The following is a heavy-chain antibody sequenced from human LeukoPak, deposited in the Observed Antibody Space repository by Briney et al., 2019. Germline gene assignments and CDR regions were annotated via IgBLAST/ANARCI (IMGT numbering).Heavy chain of an antibody. CDR2: ISSGSSHI. V-gene: IGHV3-48*02. D-gene: IGHD6-19*01. CDR3: ARVHGRGWYGDY. Sequence: PGGSLRLSCAASEFTFRNYNMNWVRQAPGKGLECVSYISSGSSHIEYADSVKGRFTISRDNTMNSLYLQMNSLRDEDTAVYYCARVHGRGWYGDYWGQGSLVTVSS. CDR1: EFTFRNYN. J-gene: IGHJ4*02.